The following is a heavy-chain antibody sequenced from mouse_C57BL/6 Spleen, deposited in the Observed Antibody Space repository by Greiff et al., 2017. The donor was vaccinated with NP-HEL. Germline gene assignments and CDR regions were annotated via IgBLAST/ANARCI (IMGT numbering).Heavy chain of an antibody. CDR1: GYTFTSYW. CDR3: TRWYYGSSYAFDY. Sequence: EVQLQQSGTVLARPGASVKMSCKTSGYTFTSYWMHWVKQRPGQGLEWIGAIYPGNSDTSYNQKFKGKAKLTAVISASTAYMELSSLTNEDSAVYYCTRWYYGSSYAFDYWGQGTTLTVSS. V-gene: IGHV1-5*01. D-gene: IGHD1-1*01. J-gene: IGHJ2*01. CDR2: IYPGNSDT.